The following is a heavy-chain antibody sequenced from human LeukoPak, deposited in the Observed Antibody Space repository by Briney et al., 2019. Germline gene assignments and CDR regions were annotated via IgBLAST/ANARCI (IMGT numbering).Heavy chain of an antibody. J-gene: IGHJ4*02. D-gene: IGHD1-26*01. V-gene: IGHV3-74*01. CDR1: GFTFSSYW. CDR2: INSDGSST. Sequence: GGSLRLSCAASGFTFSSYWMHWVRQAPGKGLVWVSRINSDGSSTSYADSVKGRFTISRDNAKNTLYLQMNSLRAEDTAVYYCARGATVAVGATLNKRFDYWGQGTLVTVSS. CDR3: ARGATVAVGATLNKRFDY.